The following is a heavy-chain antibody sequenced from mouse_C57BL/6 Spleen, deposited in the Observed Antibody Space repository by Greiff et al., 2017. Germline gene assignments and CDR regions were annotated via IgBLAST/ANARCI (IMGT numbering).Heavy chain of an antibody. CDR2: VYPYNGGT. V-gene: IGHV1-36*01. D-gene: IGHD1-1*01. CDR3: SRADYYGSSYDFDY. Sequence: VQLQQSGPVLVKPGPSVKISCKASGFTFTDYYMHWVKQSQGKSLEWIGLVYPYNGGTSYNQKFKGKATLTVDTSSSTAYMELNSLTSEDSAVYYCSRADYYGSSYDFDYWGQGTTLTVSS. J-gene: IGHJ2*01. CDR1: GFTFTDYY.